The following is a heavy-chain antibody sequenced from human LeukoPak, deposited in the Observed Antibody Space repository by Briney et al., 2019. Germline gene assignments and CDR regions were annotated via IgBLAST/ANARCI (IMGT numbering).Heavy chain of an antibody. D-gene: IGHD3-10*01. CDR3: ARRVTMVRGVTILFDY. V-gene: IGHV5-51*07. CDR1: GYSFTSYW. CDR2: IYPGDSDT. J-gene: IGHJ4*02. Sequence: GESLKISCKGSGYSFTSYWIGWVHQMPGKGLEWMGIIYPGDSDTRYSPSFQGQVTISADKSISTAYLQWSSLKASDTAMYYCARRVTMVRGVTILFDYWGQGTLVTVSS.